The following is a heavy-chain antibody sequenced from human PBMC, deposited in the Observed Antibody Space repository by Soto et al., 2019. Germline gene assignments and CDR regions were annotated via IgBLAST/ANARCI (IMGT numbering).Heavy chain of an antibody. Sequence: GESLKISCKVSVDSFTNYWIAWVRQTPGKGLEWMGIIHPGDSESRYSPSFQGQVTISADKSITTAYLQWSSLKASDTAMYYCARQIGHYGLDVWGQVPPVTFSS. CDR1: VDSFTNYW. CDR3: ARQIGHYGLDV. V-gene: IGHV5-51*01. CDR2: IHPGDSES. J-gene: IGHJ6*02.